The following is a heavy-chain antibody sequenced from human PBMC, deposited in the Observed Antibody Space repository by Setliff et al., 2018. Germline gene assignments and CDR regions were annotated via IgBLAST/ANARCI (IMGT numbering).Heavy chain of an antibody. CDR3: ARDRFDSSGYYSDAFDI. Sequence: PGGSLRLSCAASEFTFSRHSMNWVRQAPGKGLEWVSYISGSGSDYIYYADSVKGRFTISRDNAKNSLYLQMNSLRAEDTAVYYCARDRFDSSGYYSDAFDIWGQGTMVTVSS. CDR1: EFTFSRHS. V-gene: IGHV3-21*06. J-gene: IGHJ3*02. D-gene: IGHD3-22*01. CDR2: ISGSGSDYI.